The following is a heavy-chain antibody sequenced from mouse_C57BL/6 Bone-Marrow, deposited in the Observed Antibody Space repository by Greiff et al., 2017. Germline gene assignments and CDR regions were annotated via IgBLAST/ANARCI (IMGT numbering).Heavy chain of an antibody. CDR1: GYTFTSYW. CDR2: IHPNSGST. Sequence: QVQLQQPGAELVKPGASVKLSCKASGYTFTSYWMHWVKQRPGQGLEWIGMIHPNSGSTNYNEKFKSKATLTVDKSSSTAYMQLSSLTSEDSAVYYCAPYGSYWYCDVWGTGTTVTVSS. J-gene: IGHJ1*03. CDR3: APYGSYWYCDV. V-gene: IGHV1-64*01. D-gene: IGHD1-1*02.